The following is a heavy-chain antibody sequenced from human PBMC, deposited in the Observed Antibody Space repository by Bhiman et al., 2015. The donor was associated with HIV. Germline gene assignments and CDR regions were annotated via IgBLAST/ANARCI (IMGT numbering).Heavy chain of an antibody. D-gene: IGHD1-26*01. J-gene: IGHJ3*01. Sequence: EVQLVESGGGLVQPGGSLRLSCVASGFTFSNYWMSWVRQAPGKGLEWVANIKQDGSEKYYVDSVKGRFTISRDNAKNSLSLQMNNLRAEDTAVYYCARDPNSGNYPWGQGTNGHRLF. CDR2: IKQDGSEK. CDR1: GFTFSNYW. CDR3: ARDPNSGNYP. V-gene: IGHV3-7*01.